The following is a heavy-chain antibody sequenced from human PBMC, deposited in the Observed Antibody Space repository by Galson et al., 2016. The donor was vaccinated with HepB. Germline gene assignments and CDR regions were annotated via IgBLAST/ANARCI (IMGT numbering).Heavy chain of an antibody. D-gene: IGHD6-13*01. Sequence: SLRLSCAASGFTFSSYGMHWVRQAPGKGLEWVAVIWYDGSNKYYADSVKGRFTISRDNSKNTLYLRMNSLRAEDTAVYYCARESSIAAAGVLDYWGREPWSPSPQ. CDR2: IWYDGSNK. V-gene: IGHV3-33*01. CDR1: GFTFSSYG. J-gene: IGHJ4*02. CDR3: ARESSIAAAGVLDY.